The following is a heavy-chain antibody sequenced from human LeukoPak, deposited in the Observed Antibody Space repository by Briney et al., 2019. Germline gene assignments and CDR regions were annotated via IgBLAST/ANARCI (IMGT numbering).Heavy chain of an antibody. Sequence: SVKVSCKASGGTFSSYAIGWARQAPGQGLEWMGGIIPIFGTANYAQKFQGRVTITADESTSTAYMELSSLRSEDTAVYYCARDGERFLEWSNRYYMDVWGKGTTVTVSS. J-gene: IGHJ6*03. CDR1: GGTFSSYA. CDR3: ARDGERFLEWSNRYYMDV. D-gene: IGHD3-3*01. V-gene: IGHV1-69*13. CDR2: IIPIFGTA.